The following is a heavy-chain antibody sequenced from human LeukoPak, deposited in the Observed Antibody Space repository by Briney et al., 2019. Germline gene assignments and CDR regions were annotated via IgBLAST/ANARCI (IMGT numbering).Heavy chain of an antibody. V-gene: IGHV3-30-3*01. CDR2: ISYDGSNK. Sequence: GGSLRLSCAAFGFTFSSYAMHWVRQAPGKGLEWVAVISYDGSNKYYADSVKGRFTISRDNSKNTLYLQMNSLRAEDTAVYYCARDQVGEYCSSTSCYTSWFDPWGQGTLVTVSS. CDR1: GFTFSSYA. D-gene: IGHD2-2*02. J-gene: IGHJ5*02. CDR3: ARDQVGEYCSSTSCYTSWFDP.